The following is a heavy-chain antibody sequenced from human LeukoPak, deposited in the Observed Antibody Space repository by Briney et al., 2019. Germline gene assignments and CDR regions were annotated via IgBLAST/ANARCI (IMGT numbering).Heavy chain of an antibody. D-gene: IGHD6-13*01. Sequence: SETLSLTCTVSGGSISSYYWSWIRQPPGKGLEWIGYIYYIGSTNYNPSLKSRVTISVDTSKNQFSLKLSSVTAADTAVYYCARGRSSSWYGIGAFDIWGQGTMVTVSS. CDR1: GGSISSYY. CDR2: IYYIGST. V-gene: IGHV4-59*01. J-gene: IGHJ3*02. CDR3: ARGRSSSWYGIGAFDI.